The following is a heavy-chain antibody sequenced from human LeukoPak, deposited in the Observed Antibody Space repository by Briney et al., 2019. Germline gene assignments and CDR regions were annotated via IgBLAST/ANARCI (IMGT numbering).Heavy chain of an antibody. V-gene: IGHV1-69*05. D-gene: IGHD3-3*02. CDR3: PRDEHFSTYGPLSYYYYSMDV. J-gene: IGHJ6*03. Sequence: SVKVSCKASGGTFSSYAISWVRQAPGQGLEWMGGIIPIFGTANYAQNFQGRATITTDESPSTAYMELTSLRSEDTAVYYCPRDEHFSTYGPLSYYYYSMDVWAKGPRSPSP. CDR2: IIPIFGTA. CDR1: GGTFSSYA.